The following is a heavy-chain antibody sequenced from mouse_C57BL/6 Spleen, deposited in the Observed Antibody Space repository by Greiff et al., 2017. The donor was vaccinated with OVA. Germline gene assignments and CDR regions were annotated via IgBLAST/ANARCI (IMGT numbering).Heavy chain of an antibody. D-gene: IGHD2-1*01. CDR1: GYTFTSYW. CDR2: IDPSDSET. CDR3: ARARSTMVGDY. Sequence: QVQLQQPGAELVRPGSSVKLSCKASGYTFTSYWMHWVKQRPIQGLEWIGNIDPSDSETHYNQKFKDKATLTVDKSSSTAYMQLSSLTSEDSAVYYCARARSTMVGDYWGQGTTLTVSS. J-gene: IGHJ2*01. V-gene: IGHV1-52*01.